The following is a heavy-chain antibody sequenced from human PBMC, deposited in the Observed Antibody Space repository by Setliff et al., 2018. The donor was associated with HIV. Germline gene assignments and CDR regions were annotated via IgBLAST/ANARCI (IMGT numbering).Heavy chain of an antibody. D-gene: IGHD6-19*01. CDR1: GGSISTRDW. V-gene: IGHV4-4*02. CDR3: APDGGLEQWLAS. J-gene: IGHJ4*02. CDR2: VYHTGMT. Sequence: NPSETLSLTCAVSGGSISTRDWWTWVRQPPGKGLEWIGEVYHTGMTNYNPSLKSRAIMSADASKNQFSLKLSSVTAADTAVYYCAPDGGLEQWLASWGQGTLVTVSS.